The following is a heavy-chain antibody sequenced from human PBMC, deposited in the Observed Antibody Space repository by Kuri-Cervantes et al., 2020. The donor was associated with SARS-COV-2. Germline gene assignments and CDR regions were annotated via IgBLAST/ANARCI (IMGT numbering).Heavy chain of an antibody. CDR1: GEAFSGYY. D-gene: IGHD2-2*01. CDR3: ARLGWEWCSSTSCYAT. Sequence: SQTLSLPCAFYGEAFSGYYWTWIRQSPGKGLEWIGSIYYSGSTYYNPSLKSRVTISVDTSKNQFSLKLSSVTAADTAVYYCARLGWEWCSSTSCYATWGQGTLVTVSS. CDR2: IYYSGST. J-gene: IGHJ5*02. V-gene: IGHV4-34*01.